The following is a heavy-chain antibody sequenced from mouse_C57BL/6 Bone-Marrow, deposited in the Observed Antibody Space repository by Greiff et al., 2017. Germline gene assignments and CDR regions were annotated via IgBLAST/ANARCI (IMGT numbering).Heavy chain of an antibody. V-gene: IGHV5-4*03. CDR1: GFTFSSYA. Sequence: EVKLMESGGGLVKPGGSLKLSCAASGFTFSSYAMSWVRQTPEKRLEWVATIRDGGSYTYYPDNVKGRFTISRDNAQNNLYLQMSHLKSEDTAMYYCAIGDGYPYAMDYWGQGTSVTVSS. CDR3: AIGDGYPYAMDY. D-gene: IGHD2-3*01. CDR2: IRDGGSYT. J-gene: IGHJ4*01.